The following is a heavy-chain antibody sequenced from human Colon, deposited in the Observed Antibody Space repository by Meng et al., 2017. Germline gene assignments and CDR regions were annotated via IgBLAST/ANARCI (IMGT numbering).Heavy chain of an antibody. Sequence: QTQQTVPRLVKLSQPRSPSFATCKDNGSSNSASWNWYRRPPSRGLEWLIRTYYSSNYYNDYALSVKSRITINPDTSKNQFSLQLSTVTPEDTAIYYCARNWGDVRGGFDFWGQGTLVTVSS. CDR2: TYYSSNYYN. J-gene: IGHJ4*02. CDR3: ARNWGDVRGGFDF. CDR1: KDNGSSNSAS. D-gene: IGHD3-10*02. V-gene: IGHV6-1*01.